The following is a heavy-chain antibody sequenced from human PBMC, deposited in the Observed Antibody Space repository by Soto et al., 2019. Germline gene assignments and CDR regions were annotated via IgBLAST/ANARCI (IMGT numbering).Heavy chain of an antibody. CDR3: ARDLDGYNLRNFPDF. J-gene: IGHJ4*02. CDR1: GFTFSSYA. Sequence: GGSLRLSCAASGFTFSSYAMHWVRQAPGKGLEWVALISYDGSNKYNVDSVKGRFTISRDNSKNTLYLQMNSLRAEDTAVYYCARDLDGYNLRNFPDFWGQGTLVTVSS. V-gene: IGHV3-30-3*01. D-gene: IGHD5-12*01. CDR2: ISYDGSNK.